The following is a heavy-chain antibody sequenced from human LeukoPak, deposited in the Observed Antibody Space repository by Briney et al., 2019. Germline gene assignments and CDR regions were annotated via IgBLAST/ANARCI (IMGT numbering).Heavy chain of an antibody. V-gene: IGHV3-33*01. CDR3: AREDYDFWSGYYSKVNFDY. Sequence: PGGSLRLSCAASGFTFSSYGMHWVRQAPGKGLEWVAVIWYDGSNKYYADSVKGRFTISRDNSKNTLYLQMNSLRAEDTAVYYCAREDYDFWSGYYSKVNFDYWGQGTLVTVSS. D-gene: IGHD3-3*01. CDR1: GFTFSSYG. CDR2: IWYDGSNK. J-gene: IGHJ4*02.